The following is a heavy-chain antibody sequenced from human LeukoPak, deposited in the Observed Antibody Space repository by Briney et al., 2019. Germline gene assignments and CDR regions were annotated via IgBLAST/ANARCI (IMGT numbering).Heavy chain of an antibody. CDR2: ISSSRNTI. Sequence: PGGSLRLSCAASGLTVSSNCMSWVRQAPGKGPQWVAYISSSRNTIYYADSVKGRFTISRDNAKNSLYLQMNSLRSEDTAIYYCARGVTSLWGQGTMVTVSS. D-gene: IGHD3-10*01. J-gene: IGHJ3*01. CDR3: ARGVTSL. CDR1: GLTVSSNC. V-gene: IGHV3-48*04.